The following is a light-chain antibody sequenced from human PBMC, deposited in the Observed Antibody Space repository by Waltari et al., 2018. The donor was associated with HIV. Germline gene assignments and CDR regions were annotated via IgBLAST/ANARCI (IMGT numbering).Light chain of an antibody. CDR2: DVT. CDR3: SSFVNGGTYV. J-gene: IGLJ1*01. Sequence: QSALTQPASVSGSPAQSVTIFCTGTNHDFGTHDSVSLYRVVPDKAPKLLLFDVTRRPSDISHRFSGTKSGYTASLMIFGLQPEDEADYFCSSFVNGGTYVFGSGTKV. V-gene: IGLV2-23*02. CDR1: NHDFGTHDS.